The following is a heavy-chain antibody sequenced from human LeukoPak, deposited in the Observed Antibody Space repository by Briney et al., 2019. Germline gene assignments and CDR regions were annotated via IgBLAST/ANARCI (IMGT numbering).Heavy chain of an antibody. D-gene: IGHD3-22*01. Sequence: SETLSLTCTVSGGSISTYYWSWIRQAPGAGLQWLGYVYTTTTNYNSSLKRRVTISADTSKNQFSLRLSSVTAADTAVYYCAGRNIRGYNSFNIWGQGTMVTVSS. V-gene: IGHV4-4*08. CDR1: GGSISTYY. J-gene: IGHJ3*02. CDR3: AGRNIRGYNSFNI. CDR2: VYTTTT.